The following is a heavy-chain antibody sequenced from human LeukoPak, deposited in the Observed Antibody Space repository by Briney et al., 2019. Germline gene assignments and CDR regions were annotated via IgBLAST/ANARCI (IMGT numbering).Heavy chain of an antibody. CDR3: ARAPELLWFGEGYMDV. Sequence: ASVKVSCKASGYTFTSYDINWVRQATGQGLEWMGWMNPSSGNTGYAQKFQGRVTMTRNTSISTAYMELSSLRSEDTAVYYCARAPELLWFGEGYMDVWGKGTTVTISS. V-gene: IGHV1-8*01. CDR1: GYTFTSYD. D-gene: IGHD3-10*01. CDR2: MNPSSGNT. J-gene: IGHJ6*03.